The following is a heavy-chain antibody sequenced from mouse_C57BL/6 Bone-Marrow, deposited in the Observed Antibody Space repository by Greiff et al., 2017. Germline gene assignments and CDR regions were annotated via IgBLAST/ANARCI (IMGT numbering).Heavy chain of an antibody. V-gene: IGHV1-59*01. Sequence: QVQLQQPGAELVRPGTSVKLSCKASGYTFTSYWMHWVKQRPGQGLEWIGVIDPSDSYTNYNQKFKGKATLTVDTSSSTAYMQLSSLTSEDSAVYYCARMDYSKGNWGQGTLVTVSA. CDR2: IDPSDSYT. J-gene: IGHJ3*01. D-gene: IGHD2-5*01. CDR1: GYTFTSYW. CDR3: ARMDYSKGN.